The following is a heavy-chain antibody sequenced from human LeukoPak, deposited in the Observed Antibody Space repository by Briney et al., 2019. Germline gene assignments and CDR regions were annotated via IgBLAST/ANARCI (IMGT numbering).Heavy chain of an antibody. CDR3: AKESLYDFWSGYYDDY. V-gene: IGHV3-21*04. CDR2: ISSSSSYI. D-gene: IGHD3-3*01. Sequence: PGGSLRLSCAASGFTFSSYSMNWVRQAPGKGLEWVSSISSSSSYIYYADSVKGRFTISRDNAKNSLYLQMNSLRAEDTAVYYCAKESLYDFWSGYYDDYWGQGTLVTVSS. CDR1: GFTFSSYS. J-gene: IGHJ4*02.